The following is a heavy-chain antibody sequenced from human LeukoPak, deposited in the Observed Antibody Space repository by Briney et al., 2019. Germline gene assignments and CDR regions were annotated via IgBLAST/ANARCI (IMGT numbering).Heavy chain of an antibody. CDR2: INPSGGST. Sequence: ASVKVSCKASGYTFTHYAMSWVRQAPGQGLEWMGIINPSGGSTGYAQKFQGRVTMTRDTSMSTVYMELSSLRSEDTAVYYCARDFSGSYYGLNYYYYGMDVWGQGTTVTVSS. D-gene: IGHD1-26*01. CDR1: GYTFTHYA. V-gene: IGHV1-46*01. J-gene: IGHJ6*02. CDR3: ARDFSGSYYGLNYYYYGMDV.